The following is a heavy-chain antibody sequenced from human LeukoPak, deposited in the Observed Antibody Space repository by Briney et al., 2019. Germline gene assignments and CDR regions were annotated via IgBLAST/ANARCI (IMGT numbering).Heavy chain of an antibody. CDR3: ARVGSGYGKYYFDY. V-gene: IGHV4-59*01. Sequence: PETLSLTCTVSGGSISSYYWSWIRQPPGKGLEWIGYIYYSGSTNYNPSLKSRVTISVDTSKNQFSLKLSSVTAADTAVYYCARVGSGYGKYYFDYWGQGTLVTVSS. D-gene: IGHD5-12*01. J-gene: IGHJ4*02. CDR2: IYYSGST. CDR1: GGSISSYY.